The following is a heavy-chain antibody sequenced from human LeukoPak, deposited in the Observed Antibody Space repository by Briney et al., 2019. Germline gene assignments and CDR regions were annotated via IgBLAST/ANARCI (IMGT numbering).Heavy chain of an antibody. CDR3: ARDPVGPTVEYYFDY. V-gene: IGHV3-33*08. D-gene: IGHD4-23*01. CDR1: GFTFSSYS. J-gene: IGHJ4*02. Sequence: PGGSLRLSCAASGFTFSSYSMNWVRQAPGKGLEWVAVIWYDGTDKYYADSVKGRFTISRDNSKNTLYLQMNSLRAEGTALYYCARDPVGPTVEYYFDYWGQGALVTVSS. CDR2: IWYDGTDK.